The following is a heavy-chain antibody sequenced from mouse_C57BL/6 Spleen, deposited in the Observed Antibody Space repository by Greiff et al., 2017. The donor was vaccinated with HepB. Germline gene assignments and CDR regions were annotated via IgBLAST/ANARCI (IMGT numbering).Heavy chain of an antibody. D-gene: IGHD2-4*01. CDR2: INPGSGGT. CDR3: ARSGYDYERAMDY. Sequence: QVHVKQSGAELVRPGTSVKVSCKASGYAFTNYLIEWVKQRPGQGLEWIGVINPGSGGTNYNEKFKGKATLTADKSSSTAYMQLSSLTSEDSAVYFCARSGYDYERAMDYWGQGTSVTVSS. CDR1: GYAFTNYL. V-gene: IGHV1-54*01. J-gene: IGHJ4*01.